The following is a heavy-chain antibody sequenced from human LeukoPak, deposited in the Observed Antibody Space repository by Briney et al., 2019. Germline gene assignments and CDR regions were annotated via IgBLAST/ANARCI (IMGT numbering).Heavy chain of an antibody. Sequence: SETLSLTCTVSGGSISSSSYYWGWIRQPPGKGLEWIGSIYYSGSTYYNSSLKSRVTISVDTSKNQFSLKLSSVTAADTAVYYCARRITISINWFDPWGQGTLVTVSS. CDR1: GGSISSSSYY. D-gene: IGHD3-3*01. CDR2: IYYSGST. J-gene: IGHJ5*02. CDR3: ARRITISINWFDP. V-gene: IGHV4-39*01.